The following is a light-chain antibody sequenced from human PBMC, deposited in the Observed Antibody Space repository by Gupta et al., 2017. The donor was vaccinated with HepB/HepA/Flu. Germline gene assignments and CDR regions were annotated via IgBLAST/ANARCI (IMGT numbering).Light chain of an antibody. J-gene: IGLJ2*01. CDR2: DVT. Sequence: QSALTQPRSVSGSPGQSVAISCTGTSSDVGGYDYVSWFPHHPGEAPKLMIYDVTKRPSGVPDRFSGSKSGNTASLTISGLQSEDEADYYCCSSAGTYTVIFGGGTKLTVL. CDR1: SSDVGGYDY. CDR3: CSSAGTYTVI. V-gene: IGLV2-11*01.